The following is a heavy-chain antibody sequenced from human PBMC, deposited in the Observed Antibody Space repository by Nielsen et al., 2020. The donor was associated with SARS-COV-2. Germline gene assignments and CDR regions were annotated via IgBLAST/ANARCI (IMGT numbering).Heavy chain of an antibody. V-gene: IGHV1-58*02. Sequence: SVKVSCKASGFTFTSSAMQWVRQARGQRLEWIGWIVVGSGNTNYAQKFQERVTITRDMSTSTAYMELSSLRSEDTAVYYCAAGTMVRGVPHMDVWGQGTTVTVSS. CDR2: IVVGSGNT. J-gene: IGHJ6*02. CDR1: GFTFTSSA. CDR3: AAGTMVRGVPHMDV. D-gene: IGHD3-10*01.